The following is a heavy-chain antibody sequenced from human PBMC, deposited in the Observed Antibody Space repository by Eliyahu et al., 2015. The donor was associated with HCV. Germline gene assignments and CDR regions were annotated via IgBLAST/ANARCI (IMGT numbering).Heavy chain of an antibody. J-gene: IGHJ5*02. Sequence: QVQLVQSGPEVXKPGSSVKVSCKASGGSVTSNAISWVRQAPGQGLEWMGGFIPALGTVIYAQRFQGRVTMTTDEFTNTAYMELSSLRSDDTAVYFCARKISPNWFDPWGQGTLVTVSS. CDR3: ARKISPNWFDP. D-gene: IGHD2/OR15-2a*01. CDR1: GGSVTSNA. V-gene: IGHV1-69*01. CDR2: FIPALGTV.